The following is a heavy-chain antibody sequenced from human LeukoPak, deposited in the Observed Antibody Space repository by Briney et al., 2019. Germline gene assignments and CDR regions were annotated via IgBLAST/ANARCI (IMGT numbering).Heavy chain of an antibody. CDR2: IYHSGNS. V-gene: IGHV4-38-2*02. D-gene: IGHD3-10*01. CDR3: ARNQTNTYGPGPPFDY. J-gene: IGHJ4*02. Sequence: SETLSLTCIVSGGSVTSSYYWSWIRQPPGKGLEWIGSIYHSGNSNYNPSLKSRVTMSVDTSKNQYSLKLNSVPAADTAVYYCARNQTNTYGPGPPFDYWGQGTLVTVSS. CDR1: GGSVTSSYY.